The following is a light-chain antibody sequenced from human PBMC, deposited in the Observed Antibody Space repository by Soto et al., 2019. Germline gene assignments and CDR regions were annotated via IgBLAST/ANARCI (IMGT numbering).Light chain of an antibody. J-gene: IGKJ1*01. V-gene: IGKV1-39*01. CDR1: QSISKH. CDR3: QQYCNFPLT. CDR2: AAS. Sequence: DIEVTQSPSSLSASVGDTVTITCRASQSISKHLNWYQQKPGKAPKFLIYAASNLQSGVPSRFSGSGSGTDFTLTISSLQPEDFAYYYCQQYCNFPLTFGQGTKVDNK.